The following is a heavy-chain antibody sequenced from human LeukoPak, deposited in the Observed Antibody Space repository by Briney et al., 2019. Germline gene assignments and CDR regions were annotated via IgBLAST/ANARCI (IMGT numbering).Heavy chain of an antibody. V-gene: IGHV3-23*01. CDR2: ISGSDGYT. CDR3: AELGITMIGGV. Sequence: GGSLRLSCAASGFTFSSYAMSWVRQAPGKGLDCVSVISGSDGYTYYADSVKGRFTISRDNAKNSLYLQMNSLRAEDTAVYYCAELGITMIGGVWGKGTTVTISS. J-gene: IGHJ6*04. D-gene: IGHD3-10*02. CDR1: GFTFSSYA.